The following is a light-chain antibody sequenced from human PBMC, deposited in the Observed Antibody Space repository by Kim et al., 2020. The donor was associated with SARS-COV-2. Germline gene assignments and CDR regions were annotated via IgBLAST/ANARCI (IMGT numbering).Light chain of an antibody. J-gene: IGLJ2*01. CDR3: NSRDSSGFHVL. CDR2: GKN. V-gene: IGLV3-19*01. Sequence: ALGQTVRFTCQRDSLRSYYAIWYQQKPRQAPVLVIYGKNNRPSGIPDLFSGSYSGNTASLTITGAQAEDEADYYCNSRDSSGFHVLFGGGTQLTVL. CDR1: SLRSYY.